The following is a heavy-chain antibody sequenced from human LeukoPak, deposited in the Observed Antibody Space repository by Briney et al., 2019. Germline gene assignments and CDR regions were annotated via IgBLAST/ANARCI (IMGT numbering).Heavy chain of an antibody. D-gene: IGHD5-24*01. Sequence: GGSLRLSCAASGFTFSSYGMHWVRQAPGKGLEWVAVIWYDGSNKYYADSVKGRFTISRDNSKNTLYLQMNSLRAEDTAVYYCAREMATNGSYYYYYYGMDVWGQGTTVTVSS. J-gene: IGHJ6*02. CDR3: AREMATNGSYYYYYYGMDV. CDR1: GFTFSSYG. V-gene: IGHV3-33*01. CDR2: IWYDGSNK.